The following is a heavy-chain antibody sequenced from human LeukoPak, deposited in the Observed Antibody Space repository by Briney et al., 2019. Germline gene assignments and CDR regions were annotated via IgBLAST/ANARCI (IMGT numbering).Heavy chain of an antibody. CDR2: VIPIFGTA. D-gene: IGHD2-21*02. Sequence: SVKVSCKTSGGTFSGFAISWVRQAPGQGLEWMGGVIPIFGTANYAQKFQGRVTITTDESTSTAYMELSSLRSEDTAVYYCASPYCGGDCSPITQGAFDIWGQGTMVTVSS. CDR1: GGTFSGFA. CDR3: ASPYCGGDCSPITQGAFDI. V-gene: IGHV1-69*05. J-gene: IGHJ3*02.